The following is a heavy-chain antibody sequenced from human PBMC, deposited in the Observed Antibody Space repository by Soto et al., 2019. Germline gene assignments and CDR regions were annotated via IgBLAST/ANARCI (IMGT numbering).Heavy chain of an antibody. CDR3: ARSRIYDSSGYYQFDY. Sequence: QVTLKESGPVLVKPTETLTLTCTVSGFSLSNARMGVSWIRQPPGKALEWLAHIFSNDEKSYSTSLKSRITISKDASKSQVVLTMTNMDPVDTATYYCARSRIYDSSGYYQFDYWGQGTLVTVSS. CDR1: GFSLSNARMG. V-gene: IGHV2-26*01. CDR2: IFSNDEK. J-gene: IGHJ4*02. D-gene: IGHD3-22*01.